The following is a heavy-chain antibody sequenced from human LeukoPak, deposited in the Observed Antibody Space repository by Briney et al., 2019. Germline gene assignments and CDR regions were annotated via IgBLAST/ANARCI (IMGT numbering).Heavy chain of an antibody. CDR2: ISYDGSNK. CDR3: AKDPGSSYYYYYGMDV. Sequence: GGSLRLSCAASGFTFSSYGMPWVRQAPGKGLEWVAVISYDGSNKYYADSVKGRFTISRDNSKNTLYLQMNSLRAEDTAVYYCAKDPGSSYYYYYGMDVWGQGTTVTVSS. V-gene: IGHV3-30*18. CDR1: GFTFSSYG. D-gene: IGHD6-13*01. J-gene: IGHJ6*02.